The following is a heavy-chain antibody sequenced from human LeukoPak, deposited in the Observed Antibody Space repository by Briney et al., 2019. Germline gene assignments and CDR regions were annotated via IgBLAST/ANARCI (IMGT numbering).Heavy chain of an antibody. Sequence: GESLKISCKGSGYSFTSNWIAWVGQMPGKSLEWLGIIYPGDSETRYSTPFQGQVTFSVDKSTNTAFLQWSSLKVSDTAMYFCARHGDIGGLLDYWGQGTLVAVSS. CDR2: IYPGDSET. D-gene: IGHD2-15*01. CDR3: ARHGDIGGLLDY. V-gene: IGHV5-51*01. CDR1: GYSFTSNW. J-gene: IGHJ4*02.